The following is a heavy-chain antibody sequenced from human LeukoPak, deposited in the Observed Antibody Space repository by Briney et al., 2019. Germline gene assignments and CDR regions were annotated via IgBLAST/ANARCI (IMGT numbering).Heavy chain of an antibody. V-gene: IGHV4-59*08. J-gene: IGHJ3*02. D-gene: IGHD3-10*01. Sequence: SETLSLTCTVSGGSISSYYWSWIRQPPGKGLEWIGYIYYSGSTNYNPSLKSRVTISVDTSKNQFSLKLSSVTAADTAVYYCARHREDAFDIWGQGTMVTVSS. CDR3: ARHREDAFDI. CDR2: IYYSGST. CDR1: GGSISSYY.